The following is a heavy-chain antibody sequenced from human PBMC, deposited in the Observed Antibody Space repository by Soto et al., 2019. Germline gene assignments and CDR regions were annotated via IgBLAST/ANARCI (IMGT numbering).Heavy chain of an antibody. D-gene: IGHD3-9*01. J-gene: IGHJ4*02. CDR2: VYYSGTT. V-gene: IGHV4-61*01. CDR1: GVSVSNKTYY. CDR3: ARTTAVPNTLRSRYFFDF. Sequence: ETLSLTCSVSGVSVSNKTYYWSWIRQPPGKRLEWIGYVYYSGTTNYNPSLKSRVTISIDMSKNQFSPRLSSVTAADTALYYCARTTAVPNTLRSRYFFDFWGQGTLVTVSS.